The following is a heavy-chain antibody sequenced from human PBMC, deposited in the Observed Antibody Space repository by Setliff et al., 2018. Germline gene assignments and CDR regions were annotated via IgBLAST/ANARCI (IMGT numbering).Heavy chain of an antibody. CDR1: GGSISSSSYY. J-gene: IGHJ4*02. CDR2: IYYRGST. V-gene: IGHV4-39*01. CDR3: ARRHHTVTTNYFDY. Sequence: PSETLSLTCTVSGGSISSSSYYWGWIRQPPGKGLEWIGSIYYRGSTYYNPSLKSRVTISVDTSKNQFSLQLSSVTAADPAVYYCARRHHTVTTNYFDYWGQGTLVTVSS. D-gene: IGHD4-17*01.